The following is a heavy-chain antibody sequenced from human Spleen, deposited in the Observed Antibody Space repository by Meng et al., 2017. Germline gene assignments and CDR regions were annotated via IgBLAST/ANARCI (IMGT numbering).Heavy chain of an antibody. CDR3: ARDSGNYGHYFY. CDR1: GFTFSSYV. CDR2: ISANIGYT. J-gene: IGHJ4*02. D-gene: IGHD1-26*01. V-gene: IGHV1-18*01. Sequence: ASVKVSCKASGFTFSSYVFYWVRQAPGQGLEWMGWISANIGYTNYAQKFQGRVTMTTDTSTSTAYMELRSLRSDDTAVYYCARDSGNYGHYFYWGQGTLVTVSS.